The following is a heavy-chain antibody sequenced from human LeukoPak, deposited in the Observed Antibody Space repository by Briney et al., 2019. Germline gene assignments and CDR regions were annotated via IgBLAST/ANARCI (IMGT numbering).Heavy chain of an antibody. V-gene: IGHV3-21*01. J-gene: IGHJ3*01. CDR1: GLTFNSYC. CDR2: IIANGRDK. CDR3: AKVQSDIVGAMFFTFDV. D-gene: IGHD1-26*01. Sequence: GQSLRLPCGVSGLTFNSYCMNWVRQPPGKGLEWVASIIANGRDKFYTDSLKGRFTISRDNSKKSIYLQMNSLRVEDTAVYYCAKVQSDIVGAMFFTFDVWGQGTMVSVSS.